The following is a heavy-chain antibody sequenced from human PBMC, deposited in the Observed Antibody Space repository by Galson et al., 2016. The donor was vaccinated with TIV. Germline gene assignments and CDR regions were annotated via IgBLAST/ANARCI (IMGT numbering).Heavy chain of an antibody. CDR1: GDSVSSDSAA. CDR3: TRAAGKNGASCYATCETFDI. CDR2: TYYRSRWYY. Sequence: CAISGDSVSSDSAAWNWARQSPSRGLEWLGRTYYRSRWYYDYKVSVKSRITINPDTSKNQFSLQLNSVTPEDTAVYYCTRAAGKNGASCYATCETFDIWGQGTMVTVSS. V-gene: IGHV6-1*01. J-gene: IGHJ3*02. D-gene: IGHD2-2*01.